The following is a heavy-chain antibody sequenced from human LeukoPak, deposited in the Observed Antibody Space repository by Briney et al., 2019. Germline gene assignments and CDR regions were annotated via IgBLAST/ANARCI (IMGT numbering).Heavy chain of an antibody. V-gene: IGHV4-38-2*01. CDR3: ASLCSGGSCYSFDY. D-gene: IGHD2-15*01. Sequence: SETLSLTCAVSGYSISSGYYWGWIRQPPGKGLEWIGSIYHSGSTYYNPSLKSRVTISVDTSKNQFSLKLSSVTAADTAAYYCASLCSGGSCYSFDYWGQGTLVTVSS. J-gene: IGHJ4*02. CDR2: IYHSGST. CDR1: GYSISSGYY.